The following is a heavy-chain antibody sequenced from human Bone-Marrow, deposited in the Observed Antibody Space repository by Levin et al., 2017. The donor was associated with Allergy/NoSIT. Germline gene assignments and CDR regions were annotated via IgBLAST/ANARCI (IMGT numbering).Heavy chain of an antibody. CDR2: INSDGTST. CDR3: ARGISWGKDY. J-gene: IGHJ4*02. D-gene: IGHD3-16*01. CDR1: GFTFSAYW. V-gene: IGHV3-74*01. Sequence: LSLTCAASGFTFSAYWMHWVRQAPGKGLVWVSRINSDGTSTSYAGSVKGRFTISRDNAKNTLYLQMNSLNAGDTAIYYCARGISWGKDYWGQGDLVTVSS.